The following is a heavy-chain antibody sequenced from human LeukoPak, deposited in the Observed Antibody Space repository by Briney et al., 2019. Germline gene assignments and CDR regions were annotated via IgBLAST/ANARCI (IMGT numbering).Heavy chain of an antibody. CDR1: GGSLTAGDYY. D-gene: IGHD1-26*01. Sequence: SETLSLTCTVSGGSLTAGDYYWGWVRQPPGTGLQWIATTYEGASLKSRVTISLDTSKNQFFLRLTSVTAADTAVYYCARILGRYQEGMDVWGPGIMVTVSS. J-gene: IGHJ6*02. V-gene: IGHV4-61*08. CDR2: T. CDR3: ARILGRYQEGMDV.